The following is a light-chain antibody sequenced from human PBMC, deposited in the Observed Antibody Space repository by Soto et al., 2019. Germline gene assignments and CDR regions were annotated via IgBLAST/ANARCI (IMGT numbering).Light chain of an antibody. V-gene: IGLV2-14*03. CDR2: DVN. CDR3: TSWATSTTMI. CDR1: SSDIGAYNF. Sequence: QSVRTQPASVSVSPGQSITISCTGTSSDIGAYNFVSWYQQHPGKAPKLMLYDVNIRPSGVSNRFSGSKSGNTASLTISGLQAEDEADYYCTSWATSTTMIFGGGTKVTVL. J-gene: IGLJ2*01.